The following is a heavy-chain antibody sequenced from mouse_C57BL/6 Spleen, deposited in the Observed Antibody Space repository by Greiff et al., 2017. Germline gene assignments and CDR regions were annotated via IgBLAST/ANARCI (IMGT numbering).Heavy chain of an antibody. D-gene: IGHD1-1*01. CDR2: IYPRSGNT. Sequence: QVQLQQSGAELARPGASVKLSCKASGYIFTSFGLSWVKQRTGQGLEWIGEIYPRSGNTYYNEKFKGKATRPADKSSSTAYMELRSLTSEDSAVYFCARVITTVEAMDYWGQGTSVTVSS. CDR3: ARVITTVEAMDY. J-gene: IGHJ4*01. V-gene: IGHV1-81*01. CDR1: GYIFTSFG.